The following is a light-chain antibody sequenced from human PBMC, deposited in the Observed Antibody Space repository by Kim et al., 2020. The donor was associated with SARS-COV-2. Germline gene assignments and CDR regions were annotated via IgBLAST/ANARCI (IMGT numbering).Light chain of an antibody. Sequence: QSISVSCTGPSSYFCVYNYVSCSQPHPFNARKLMIYDVSNLPSGVSNRFSCSQSGNTASLTISGLQAEDEADYYCSSYTSSSPEVFGGGTQLPVL. CDR3: SSYTSSSPEV. CDR2: DVS. J-gene: IGLJ3*02. V-gene: IGLV2-14*03. CDR1: SSYFCVYNY.